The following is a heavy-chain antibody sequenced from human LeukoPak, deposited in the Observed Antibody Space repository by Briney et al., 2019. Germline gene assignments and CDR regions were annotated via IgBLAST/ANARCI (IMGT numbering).Heavy chain of an antibody. CDR2: INAGNGNT. D-gene: IGHD5-18*01. V-gene: IGHV1-3*01. CDR3: ARAQDTAMIFHDAFDI. Sequence: ASVKVSCKASGYTFTSYAMHWVRQALGQRLEWMGWINAGNGNTKYSQKFQGRVTITWDTSASTAYMELSGLRSEDTAVYYCARAQDTAMIFHDAFDIWGQGTMVTVSS. J-gene: IGHJ3*02. CDR1: GYTFTSYA.